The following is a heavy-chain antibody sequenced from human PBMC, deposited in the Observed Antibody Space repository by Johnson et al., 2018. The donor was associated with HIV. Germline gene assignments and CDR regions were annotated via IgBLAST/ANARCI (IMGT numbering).Heavy chain of an antibody. J-gene: IGHJ3*02. CDR3: ARGMVVAATKAFDI. CDR1: GFTFSSYG. D-gene: IGHD2-15*01. CDR2: IRYDGSNK. V-gene: IGHV3-30*02. Sequence: VQLVESGGGVVQPGGSLRLSCAASGFTFSSYGMHWVRQAPGKGLEWVAFIRYDGSNKYYVDSVKGRFTISRDNSKNTLYLQMNSLRAEDTAVYYCARGMVVAATKAFDIWGQGTMVTVSS.